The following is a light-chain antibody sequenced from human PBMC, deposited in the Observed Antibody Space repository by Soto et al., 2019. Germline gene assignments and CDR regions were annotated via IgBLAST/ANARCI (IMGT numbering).Light chain of an antibody. V-gene: IGKV3-15*01. Sequence: EIVMTQSPATLSVSPGERATLSCRASQSVSSNLAWYQQKPGQAPRLLIYGASTRATGIPARFSGSGSGTEFTLTISSLQSEDFAVYYCQQRSNWPPRTFGQGTKVDI. CDR3: QQRSNWPPRT. CDR1: QSVSSN. J-gene: IGKJ2*01. CDR2: GAS.